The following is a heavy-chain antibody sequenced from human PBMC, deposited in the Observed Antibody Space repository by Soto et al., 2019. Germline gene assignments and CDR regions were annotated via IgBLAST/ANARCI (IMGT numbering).Heavy chain of an antibody. V-gene: IGHV3-30*18. CDR1: GITLNNSG. D-gene: IGHD5-12*01. J-gene: IGHJ6*02. Sequence: QVQLVESGGGVVQPGRSLRLSCRVSGITLNNSGIHWVRQAPGKGLAWMAVISHDGSEQYYADSMKGRLNISRDNSKNTVNLQMNSLRGEDTAIDYCVKDRVPGAYGHYYGMDVWGQGTTVTVSS. CDR3: VKDRVPGAYGHYYGMDV. CDR2: ISHDGSEQ.